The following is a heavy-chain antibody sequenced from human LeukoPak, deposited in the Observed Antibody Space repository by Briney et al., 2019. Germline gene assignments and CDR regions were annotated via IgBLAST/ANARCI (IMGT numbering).Heavy chain of an antibody. Sequence: SETLSLTCTVSGGSLSSSSYYWGWIRQPPGKGLEWIGSIYYSGSTYYNPSLKSRVTISVGTSKDQFSLKLSSVTAADTAVYYCARYSSGWYSGFDPWGQGTLVTVSS. V-gene: IGHV4-39*01. CDR3: ARYSSGWYSGFDP. D-gene: IGHD6-19*01. CDR2: IYYSGST. CDR1: GGSLSSSSYY. J-gene: IGHJ5*02.